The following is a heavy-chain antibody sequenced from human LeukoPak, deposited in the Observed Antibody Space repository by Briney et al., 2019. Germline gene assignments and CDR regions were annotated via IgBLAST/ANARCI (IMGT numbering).Heavy chain of an antibody. V-gene: IGHV4-39*01. D-gene: IGHD3-3*01. Sequence: PSETLSLTCTVSGGSVNSSSYYWDWIRQPPGKGLEWIGSIFYSGTTYYNPSLKSRVTISADTSKNQFSLKLSSVTAADTAVYYCATTYDFWSGFDPRPTIFDYWGQGTLVTVSS. CDR3: ATTYDFWSGFDPRPTIFDY. CDR2: IFYSGTT. J-gene: IGHJ4*02. CDR1: GGSVNSSSYY.